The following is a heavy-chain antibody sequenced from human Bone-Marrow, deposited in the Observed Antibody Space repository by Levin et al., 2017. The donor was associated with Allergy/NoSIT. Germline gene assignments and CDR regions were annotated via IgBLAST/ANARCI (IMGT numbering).Heavy chain of an antibody. CDR2: IYPGDSDT. V-gene: IGHV5-51*01. CDR3: ASSTLTNTDYYDYGMDV. CDR1: GSSLASYW. D-gene: IGHD2/OR15-2a*01. Sequence: GGSLRLSCKVSGSSLASYWIGWLRQIPGRGLEWMGIIYPGDSDTRYSPSFQGQVTFSADKSISPAYLQWSSLKASDSAIYYCASSTLTNTDYYDYGMDVWGQGTSVTVSS. J-gene: IGHJ6*02.